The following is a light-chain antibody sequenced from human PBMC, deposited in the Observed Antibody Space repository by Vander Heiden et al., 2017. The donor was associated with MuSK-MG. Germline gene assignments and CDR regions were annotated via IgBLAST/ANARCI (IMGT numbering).Light chain of an antibody. Sequence: DIQMTQSPSSVSASVGDRVTITCRASQSISSWLAWYQQKPGKAPKLLIYTASTLQSGVPSRFSGSGSGTEFTLTISSLQPEDFATYYCQQANSFSRTFGQGTKVEI. V-gene: IGKV1-12*01. CDR3: QQANSFSRT. CDR2: TAS. CDR1: QSISSW. J-gene: IGKJ1*01.